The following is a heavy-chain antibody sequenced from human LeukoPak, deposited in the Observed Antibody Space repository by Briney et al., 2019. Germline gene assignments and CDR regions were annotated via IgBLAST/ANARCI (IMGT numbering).Heavy chain of an antibody. Sequence: GGSLRLSCAASGFTFSDYYMSWIRQAPGKGLEWVAFILYDGSDTFYADSVKGRFTISKDNSKNTLYLQMNSLRAEDTAVYYCAKGGAAAGIDYWGQGTLVTVSS. J-gene: IGHJ4*02. CDR2: ILYDGSDT. V-gene: IGHV3-30*18. D-gene: IGHD6-13*01. CDR1: GFTFSDYY. CDR3: AKGGAAAGIDY.